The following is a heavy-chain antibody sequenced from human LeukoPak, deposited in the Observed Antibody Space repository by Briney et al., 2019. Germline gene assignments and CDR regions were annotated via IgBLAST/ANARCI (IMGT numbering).Heavy chain of an antibody. CDR2: INAGNGNT. D-gene: IGHD3-22*01. V-gene: IGHV1-3*01. J-gene: IGHJ6*03. CDR1: GYTFTSYA. Sequence: ASVKVSCKASGYTFTSYAMHWVRQAPGQRLEWMGWINAGNGNTKYSQKFQGRVTMTTDTSTSTGYMELRSLRSDDTAVYFCARGPYYYDSSGYYYHYYYMDVWGKGTTVTVSS. CDR3: ARGPYYYDSSGYYYHYYYMDV.